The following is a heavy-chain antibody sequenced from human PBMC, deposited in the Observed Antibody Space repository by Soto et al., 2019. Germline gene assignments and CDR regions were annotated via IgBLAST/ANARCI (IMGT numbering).Heavy chain of an antibody. V-gene: IGHV3-33*01. Sequence: GGSLRLSCAASGFTLSSYGMHWVRQAPGKGLEWVAVIWYDGSNKYYADSVKGRFTISRDNSKNTLYLQMNSLRAEDTAVYYCARDYXGSGSPLTNYYYYGMDVWGQGTTVTVSS. D-gene: IGHD3-10*01. CDR2: IWYDGSNK. J-gene: IGHJ6*02. CDR3: ARDYXGSGSPLTNYYYYGMDV. CDR1: GFTLSSYG.